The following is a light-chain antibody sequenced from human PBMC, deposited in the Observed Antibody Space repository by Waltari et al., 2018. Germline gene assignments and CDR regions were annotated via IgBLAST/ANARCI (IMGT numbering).Light chain of an antibody. Sequence: DIQMTQSPSSLSASVGDRVTITCRASQGISSWLAWYQQKPGKAPKLLIYKASSLQSGVPSRFSGSGSGTDCTLTFSSLQPEDFATSYCQQFDRAPPYSVGQGTQVEIK. V-gene: IGKV1-12*01. CDR3: QQFDRAPPYS. CDR1: QGISSW. J-gene: IGKJ2*03. CDR2: KAS.